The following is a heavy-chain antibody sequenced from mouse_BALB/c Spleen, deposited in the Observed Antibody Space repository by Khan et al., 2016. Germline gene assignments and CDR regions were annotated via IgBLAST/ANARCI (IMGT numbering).Heavy chain of an antibody. V-gene: IGHV5-12*02. CDR2: INNDGGST. J-gene: IGHJ4*01. D-gene: IGHD2-2*01. Sequence: EVELVESGGDLVQSGGSLKLSCATSGFTFSDYYMYWVRQTPEQRLEWVAYINNDGGSTYYVDPLKGRFTISRDKANNTLYLQMSRLKSYDIGMYYRASRYGYYDAMDYGAKGHSVTVSS. CDR1: GFTFSDYY. CDR3: ASRYGYYDAMDY.